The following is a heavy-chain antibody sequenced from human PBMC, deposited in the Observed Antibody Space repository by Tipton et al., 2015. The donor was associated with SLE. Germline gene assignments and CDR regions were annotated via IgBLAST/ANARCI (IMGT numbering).Heavy chain of an antibody. CDR3: ARAGDIVVGTDWFDP. Sequence: GSLRLSCAASGFTFSSYAMHWVRQAPGKGLEYVSAISSNGGSTYYANSVKGRFTISRDNSKNTLYLQMSSLRSEDTAVYYCARAGDIVVGTDWFDPWGQGTLVTVSS. CDR2: ISSNGGST. D-gene: IGHD2-15*01. V-gene: IGHV3-64*01. J-gene: IGHJ5*02. CDR1: GFTFSSYA.